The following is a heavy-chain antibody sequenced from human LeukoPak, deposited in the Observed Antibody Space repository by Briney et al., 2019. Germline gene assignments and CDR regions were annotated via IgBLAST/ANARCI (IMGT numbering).Heavy chain of an antibody. CDR1: GGTFSSYA. CDR2: IIPIFGTA. J-gene: IGHJ6*03. CDR3: ARDTDSSSSWYYYMDV. V-gene: IGHV1-69*05. Sequence: GASVTVSCKASGGTFSSYAISWVRQAPGQGLEWMGGIIPIFGTANYAQKFQGRVTITTDESTSTAYMELSSLRSEDTAVYYCARDTDSSSSWYYYMDVWGKGTTVTVSS. D-gene: IGHD6-6*01.